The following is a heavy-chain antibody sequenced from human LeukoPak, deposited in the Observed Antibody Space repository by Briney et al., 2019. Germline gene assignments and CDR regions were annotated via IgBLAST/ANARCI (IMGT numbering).Heavy chain of an antibody. CDR1: GFTFSSYG. CDR3: AKPPEVGATVGYFDY. CDR2: ISFDGSNQ. D-gene: IGHD1-26*01. Sequence: GRSLRLSCAASGFTFSSYGMHWVRQAPGKGLEWVALISFDGSNQYYADSVKGRFTISRDNSKNTLYLQMDSLRAEDTAVYYCAKPPEVGATVGYFDYWGQGTLVTVSS. V-gene: IGHV3-30*18. J-gene: IGHJ4*02.